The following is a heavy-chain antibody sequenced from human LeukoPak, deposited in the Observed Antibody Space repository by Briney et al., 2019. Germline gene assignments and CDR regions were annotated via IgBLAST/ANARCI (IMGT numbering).Heavy chain of an antibody. CDR1: GGTFSSYA. J-gene: IGHJ6*02. V-gene: IGHV1-69*04. CDR2: IIPIFGIA. D-gene: IGHD2-2*01. Sequence: SVKVSCKASGGTFSSYAISWVRQAPGQGLEWMGRIIPIFGIANYAQKFQCRVTITADKSTNSAYMELTSLRSEDTEVYYCARVNRYCSSTRCGMEYGMDVWGQGTTVTVSS. CDR3: ARVNRYCSSTRCGMEYGMDV.